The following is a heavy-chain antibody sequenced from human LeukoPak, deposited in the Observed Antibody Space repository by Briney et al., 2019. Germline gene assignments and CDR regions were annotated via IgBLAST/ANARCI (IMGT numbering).Heavy chain of an antibody. CDR2: IYSGGST. Sequence: GGSLRLSCAASGFTVSSNYMSWVRQAPGKGLEWVSVIYSGGSTYYANSVKGRFTISRDNSKNTLYLQMNSLRAEDTAVYYCARVAVGATFFDYWGQGTLVTVSS. CDR1: GFTVSSNY. D-gene: IGHD1-26*01. CDR3: ARVAVGATFFDY. V-gene: IGHV3-53*01. J-gene: IGHJ4*02.